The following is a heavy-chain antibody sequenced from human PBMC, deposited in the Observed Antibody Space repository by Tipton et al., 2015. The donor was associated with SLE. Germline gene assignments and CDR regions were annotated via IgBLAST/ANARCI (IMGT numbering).Heavy chain of an antibody. J-gene: IGHJ5*01. CDR1: GGSISSFY. CDR2: MYYSGST. D-gene: IGHD1-1*01. Sequence: TLSLTCTVSGGSISSFYWSWIRQPPGKGLEWIGYMYYSGSTNYNPSLKSRVTIFVDTSKNQISLKLKSVTAADTAVYYCATGHFDFWGQGRLATVSS. CDR3: ATGHFDF. V-gene: IGHV4-59*08.